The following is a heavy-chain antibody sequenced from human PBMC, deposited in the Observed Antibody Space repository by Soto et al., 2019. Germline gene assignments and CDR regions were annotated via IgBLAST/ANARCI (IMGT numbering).Heavy chain of an antibody. CDR3: HSWDDTFDI. D-gene: IGHD1-26*01. J-gene: IGHJ3*02. Sequence: GGSLRLSCSASGFTFSLYSIHWVRQAPGEGLEHVAGINSNGRNTNYADSVKGRFTISRDNSKNTLYLQMTSLRPEDTALYHCHSWDDTFDIWGQGTMVTVSS. CDR1: GFTFSLYS. V-gene: IGHV3-64D*08. CDR2: INSNGRNT.